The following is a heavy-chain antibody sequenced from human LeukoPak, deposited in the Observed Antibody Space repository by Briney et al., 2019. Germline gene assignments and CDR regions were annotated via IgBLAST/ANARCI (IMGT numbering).Heavy chain of an antibody. Sequence: SETLSLTCTVSGGSISSSSYYWGWIRQPPGKGLEWIGSIYYSGSTYYNPSLKSRVTISVDTSKNQFSLKLSSVTAADTAVYYCARLHYDILTGYFLLGAFDIWGQGTMVTVSS. V-gene: IGHV4-39*07. J-gene: IGHJ3*02. CDR1: GGSISSSSYY. D-gene: IGHD3-9*01. CDR3: ARLHYDILTGYFLLGAFDI. CDR2: IYYSGST.